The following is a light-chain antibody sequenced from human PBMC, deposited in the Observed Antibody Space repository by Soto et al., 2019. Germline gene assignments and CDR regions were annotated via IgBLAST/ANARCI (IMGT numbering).Light chain of an antibody. CDR1: QSISSW. J-gene: IGKJ4*01. Sequence: DIQMTQSPSTLSASVGDRVTITCRASQSISSWLAWYQQKPGKAPKLLIYKASSLESGVPSRFSGSGSGTEFTLTISSLQPDDFATSYCQQYNSYSLTFGGGTKVEIK. CDR3: QQYNSYSLT. CDR2: KAS. V-gene: IGKV1-5*03.